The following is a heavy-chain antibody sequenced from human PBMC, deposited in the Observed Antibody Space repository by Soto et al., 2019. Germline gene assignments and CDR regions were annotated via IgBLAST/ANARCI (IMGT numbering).Heavy chain of an antibody. Sequence: GGSLRLSCAASGFTFSSYAMSWVRQAPGKGLEWVSAISGSGGSTYYADSVKGRFTISRDNSKNTLYLQMNSLRAEDTAVYYCAKVLVRGVTRTARDYCRQGTLVTVAS. CDR3: AKVLVRGVTRTARDY. CDR2: ISGSGGST. CDR1: GFTFSSYA. J-gene: IGHJ4*02. V-gene: IGHV3-23*01. D-gene: IGHD3-10*01.